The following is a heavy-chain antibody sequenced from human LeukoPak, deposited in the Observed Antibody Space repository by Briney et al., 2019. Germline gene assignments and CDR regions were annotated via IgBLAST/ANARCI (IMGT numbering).Heavy chain of an antibody. CDR2: INHSGST. V-gene: IGHV4-34*01. CDR3: ARGISTVVTHTFDY. Sequence: SETLSLTCAVYGGSFSGYYWSWIRQPPGKGLEWIGEINHSGSTNYNPSLKSRVTISVDTSKNQFSLKLSSVTAADAAVYYCARGISTVVTHTFDYWGQGTLVTVSS. D-gene: IGHD4-23*01. J-gene: IGHJ4*02. CDR1: GGSFSGYY.